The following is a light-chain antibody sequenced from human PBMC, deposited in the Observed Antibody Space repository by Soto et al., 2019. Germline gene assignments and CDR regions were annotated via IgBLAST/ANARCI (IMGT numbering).Light chain of an antibody. V-gene: IGKV1-39*01. CDR1: QSISSY. J-gene: IGKJ1*01. CDR3: QQTYSTPWT. CDR2: GAS. Sequence: DIQMTHSPSSLSASVVDRVTITCRASQSISSYLNWYQQRPGKAPKLLIYGASSLQSGVPSRFSGSRSGTDFTLTISSLVPEDFATYYCQQTYSTPWTFGQGTKVDI.